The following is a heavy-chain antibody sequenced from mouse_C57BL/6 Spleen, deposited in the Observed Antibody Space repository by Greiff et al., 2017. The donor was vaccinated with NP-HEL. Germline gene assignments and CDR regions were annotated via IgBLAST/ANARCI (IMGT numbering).Heavy chain of an antibody. CDR1: GFTFSSYA. J-gene: IGHJ4*01. V-gene: IGHV5-4*01. CDR3: ARRATMVTTGYYYAMDY. CDR2: ISDGGSYT. Sequence: EVQRVESGGGLVKPGGSLKLSCAASGFTFSSYAMSWVRQTPEKRLEWVATISDGGSYTYYPDNVKGRFTISRDNAKNNLYLQMSHLKSEDTAMYYCARRATMVTTGYYYAMDYWGQGTSVTVSS. D-gene: IGHD2-2*01.